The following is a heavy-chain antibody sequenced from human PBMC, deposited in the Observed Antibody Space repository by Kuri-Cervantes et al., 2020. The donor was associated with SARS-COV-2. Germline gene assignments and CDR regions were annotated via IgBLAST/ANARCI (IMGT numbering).Heavy chain of an antibody. J-gene: IGHJ4*02. CDR2: ISSSGSTM. Sequence: GESLKISCAASGFTFSSYSMNWVRQAPGKGLEWVSSISSSGSTMYYADSVNGRLTVSRDNAKNSVSLQMNSLRAEDTAVYYCARALYSSSGPDYWGQGTLVTVSS. CDR1: GFTFSSYS. V-gene: IGHV3-21*04. CDR3: ARALYSSSGPDY. D-gene: IGHD6-13*01.